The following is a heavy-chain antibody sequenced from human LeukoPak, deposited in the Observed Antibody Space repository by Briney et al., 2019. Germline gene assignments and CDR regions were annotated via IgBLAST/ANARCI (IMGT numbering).Heavy chain of an antibody. CDR2: INPNSGGT. CDR1: GYTFTGYY. CDR3: ARDRGDIGWFDP. V-gene: IGHV1-2*02. D-gene: IGHD5-12*01. Sequence: ASVKVSCKASGYTFTGYYMHWVRQAPGQGLGWMGWINPNSGGTNYAQKFQGRVTMTRDTSISTAYMELSRLRSDDTAVYYCARDRGDIGWFDPWGQGTLVTVSS. J-gene: IGHJ5*02.